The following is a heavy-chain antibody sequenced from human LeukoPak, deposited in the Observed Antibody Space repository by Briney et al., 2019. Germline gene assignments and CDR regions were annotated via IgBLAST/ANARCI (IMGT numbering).Heavy chain of an antibody. D-gene: IGHD4-17*01. CDR1: GFTFSSYN. Sequence: GGSLRLSCAASGFTFSSYNMNWVRQAPGKGLEWVSSISCGSSYIYYADSVKGRFTISRDNAKNSLYLQMNSLRAEDTAVYYCARDLFGDYSLYYMDVWGKGTTVTVSS. CDR2: ISCGSSYI. CDR3: ARDLFGDYSLYYMDV. J-gene: IGHJ6*03. V-gene: IGHV3-21*01.